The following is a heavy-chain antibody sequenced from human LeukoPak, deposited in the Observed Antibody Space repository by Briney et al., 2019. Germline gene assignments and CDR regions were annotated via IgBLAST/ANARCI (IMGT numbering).Heavy chain of an antibody. D-gene: IGHD6-6*01. CDR1: GFTFSSYG. Sequence: GGSLRLSCAASGFTFSSYGMHWVRQAPGKGLEWVANIKQDGSEKYYVDSVKGRFTISRDNAKNSLYLQMNSLRAEDTAVYYCARGGASSSSPSFDYWGQGTLVTVSS. V-gene: IGHV3-7*01. J-gene: IGHJ4*02. CDR3: ARGGASSSSPSFDY. CDR2: IKQDGSEK.